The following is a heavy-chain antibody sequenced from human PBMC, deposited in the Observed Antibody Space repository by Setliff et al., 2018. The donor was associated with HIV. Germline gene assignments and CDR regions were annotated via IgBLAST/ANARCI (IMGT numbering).Heavy chain of an antibody. CDR3: ARSGPQTTWYFDRSGYSHNY. D-gene: IGHD3-22*01. CDR2: ISAYNGNT. V-gene: IGHV1-18*01. J-gene: IGHJ4*02. Sequence: VSCKASGYTFTSYGISWVRQAPGQGLEWMGWISAYNGNTIYAQKVQGRVTMTTDTSTSTAYMELRSLRSDDTAVYYCARSGPQTTWYFDRSGYSHNYWGQGTLVTVSS. CDR1: GYTFTSYG.